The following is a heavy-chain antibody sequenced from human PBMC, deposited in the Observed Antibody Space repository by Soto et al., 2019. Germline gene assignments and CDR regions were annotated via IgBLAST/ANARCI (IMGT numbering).Heavy chain of an antibody. CDR1: GGTFSSYT. CDR2: ISPIFGTP. Sequence: QVQLVQSGAEVKKPGSSVPVSCKASGGTFSSYTISWVRQAPGQGLEWMAGISPIFGTPIYAQKFQGRVTITADDSTMTAYMEMNRLTSEDTAVYFCARVVVGSRLSLDYWGQGTLVTISS. J-gene: IGHJ4*02. D-gene: IGHD1-26*01. V-gene: IGHV1-69*01. CDR3: ARVVVGSRLSLDY.